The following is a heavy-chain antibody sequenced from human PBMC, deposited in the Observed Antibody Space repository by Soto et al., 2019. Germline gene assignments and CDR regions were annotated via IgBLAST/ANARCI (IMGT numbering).Heavy chain of an antibody. CDR1: GFPFSSCA. CDR3: GKERRGSGWFVCSY. J-gene: IGHJ4*02. V-gene: IGHV3-23*01. D-gene: IGHD6-19*01. CDR2: ISGNGAET. Sequence: GGTLRLSCAASGFPFSSCAMSWVCHAPGKGLEGVEAISGNGAETSYAASVRRRFTISRENSRDKLYLQMNSLRAHDTAVYYCGKERRGSGWFVCSYWGQGMLVTVSS.